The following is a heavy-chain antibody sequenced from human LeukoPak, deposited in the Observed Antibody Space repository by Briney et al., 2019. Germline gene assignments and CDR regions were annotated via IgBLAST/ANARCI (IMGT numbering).Heavy chain of an antibody. Sequence: GASVKVSCKASRGTFISYAISWVRQAPGQGVEWMGRSIPILCIANYAQKFQGRVTITADKSTSTAYMELSRLRSEDTAVYYCARAPPYYYESSGYFDYWGQGTLVTVSS. CDR1: RGTFISYA. V-gene: IGHV1-69*04. CDR2: SIPILCIA. J-gene: IGHJ4*02. D-gene: IGHD3-22*01. CDR3: ARAPPYYYESSGYFDY.